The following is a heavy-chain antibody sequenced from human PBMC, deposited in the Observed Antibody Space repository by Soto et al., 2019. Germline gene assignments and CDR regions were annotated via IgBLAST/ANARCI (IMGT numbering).Heavy chain of an antibody. D-gene: IGHD2-15*01. CDR2: INPNSGGT. Sequence: ASVKVSCKASGYTFTGYYMHWVRQAPGQGLEWIGWINPNSGGTNYAQKFQGWVTMTRDTSISTAYMELSRLRSDDTAVYYCARGDIVVVVAATLPGPYYMDVWGKGTTVTVSS. J-gene: IGHJ6*03. CDR1: GYTFTGYY. V-gene: IGHV1-2*04. CDR3: ARGDIVVVVAATLPGPYYMDV.